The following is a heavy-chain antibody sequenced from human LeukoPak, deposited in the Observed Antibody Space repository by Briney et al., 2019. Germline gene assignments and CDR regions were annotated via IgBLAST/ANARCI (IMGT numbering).Heavy chain of an antibody. D-gene: IGHD4-17*01. J-gene: IGHJ5*02. Sequence: GGSLRLSCAASGFTFSSYAMSWVRQAPGKGLEWVSAISGSGGSTYYADSVKGRFTISRDNSKNTLYLQMNSLRAEDMAVYYCAITRGDDYGDYSDWFDPWGQGTLVTVSS. CDR1: GFTFSSYA. CDR3: AITRGDDYGDYSDWFDP. V-gene: IGHV3-23*01. CDR2: ISGSGGST.